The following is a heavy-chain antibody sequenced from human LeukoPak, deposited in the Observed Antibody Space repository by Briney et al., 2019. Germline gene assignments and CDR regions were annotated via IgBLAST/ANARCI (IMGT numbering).Heavy chain of an antibody. Sequence: VASVKVSCKASGYTFTSYDSNWVRQATGQGLEWMGWRNPNSGNTGYAQKFQGRVTMTRNTSISTAYMELSSLRSEDTAVYYCARGLRGYVWGSYRPYYFDYWGQGTLVTVSS. D-gene: IGHD3-16*02. V-gene: IGHV1-8*01. J-gene: IGHJ4*02. CDR2: RNPNSGNT. CDR1: GYTFTSYD. CDR3: ARGLRGYVWGSYRPYYFDY.